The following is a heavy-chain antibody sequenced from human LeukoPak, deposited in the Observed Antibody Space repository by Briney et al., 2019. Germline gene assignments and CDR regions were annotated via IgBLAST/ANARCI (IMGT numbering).Heavy chain of an antibody. Sequence: TGGSQRLSCAASGFTFSSYAMSWVRQAPGKGLEWVSAISGSGGSTYYADSVKGRFTISRDNSKNTLYLQMNSLRAEDTAVYYCAKAEGSGNQPFDYWGQGTLVTVSS. CDR3: AKAEGSGNQPFDY. CDR1: GFTFSSYA. V-gene: IGHV3-23*01. D-gene: IGHD1-14*01. CDR2: ISGSGGST. J-gene: IGHJ4*02.